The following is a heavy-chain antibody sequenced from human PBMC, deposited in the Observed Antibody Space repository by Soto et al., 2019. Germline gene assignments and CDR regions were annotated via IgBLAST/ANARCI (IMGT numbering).Heavy chain of an antibody. D-gene: IGHD6-13*01. CDR3: AQGRRFVGIADY. CDR2: IYWDDDK. V-gene: IGHV2-5*02. J-gene: IGHJ4*02. Sequence: QITLKESGPTLVNPTQTLTLTCTFSGFSLSTSGVGVGWIRQPPGKALEWLALIYWDDDKRYSPSLKSRLTIPKDTSKNQVVLTMTNMEPVDTATYYCAQGRRFVGIADYWGQGTLVTVSS. CDR1: GFSLSTSGVG.